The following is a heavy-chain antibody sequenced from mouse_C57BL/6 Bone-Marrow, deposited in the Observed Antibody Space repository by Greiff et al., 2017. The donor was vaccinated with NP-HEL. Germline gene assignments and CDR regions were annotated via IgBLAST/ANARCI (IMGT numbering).Heavy chain of an antibody. CDR2: IDPETGGT. Sequence: VQLQQSGAELVRPGASVTLSCKASGYTFTDYEMHWVKQTPVHGLEWIGAIDPETGGTAYNQKFKGKAILTADKSSSTAYMELRSLTSEDSAVYYCTRSKSGSSRDYWGQGTTLTVSS. D-gene: IGHD1-1*01. CDR3: TRSKSGSSRDY. V-gene: IGHV1-15*01. CDR1: GYTFTDYE. J-gene: IGHJ2*01.